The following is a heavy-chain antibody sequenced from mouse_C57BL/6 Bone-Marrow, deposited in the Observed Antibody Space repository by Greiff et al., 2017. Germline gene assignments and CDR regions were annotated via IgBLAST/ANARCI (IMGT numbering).Heavy chain of an antibody. CDR2: IFPGDGDT. V-gene: IGHV1-80*01. Sequence: VKLMESGAELVKPGASVQISCKASGYAFSSYWMNWVKQRPGKGLEWIGQIFPGDGDTNYNGKFKGKATLTADKSSRTAYMPLSSLTSDVSAVYFCARVAYWGQGTLVTVSA. J-gene: IGHJ3*01. CDR1: GYAFSSYW. CDR3: ARVAY.